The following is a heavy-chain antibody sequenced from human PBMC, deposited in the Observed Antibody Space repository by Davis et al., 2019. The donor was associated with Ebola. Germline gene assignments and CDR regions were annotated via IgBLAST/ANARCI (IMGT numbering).Heavy chain of an antibody. CDR1: GFTFSSYA. CDR3: AKLTTMLPGY. V-gene: IGHV3-23*01. J-gene: IGHJ4*02. D-gene: IGHD2-21*02. Sequence: GESLKISCAASGFTFSSYAMSWVRQAPGKGLEWVSAISGSGGSTYYADSVKGRFTISRDNSKNTLYLQMNSLRAEDTAVYYCAKLTTMLPGYWGQGTLVTVSS. CDR2: ISGSGGST.